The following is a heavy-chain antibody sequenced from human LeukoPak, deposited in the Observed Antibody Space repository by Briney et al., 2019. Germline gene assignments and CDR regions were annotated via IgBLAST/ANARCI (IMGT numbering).Heavy chain of an antibody. CDR1: GGSFSGYY. V-gene: IGHV4-34*01. CDR3: ARRRVTIFGMVISAWFDP. J-gene: IGHJ5*02. Sequence: RTSETLSLTCAVYGGSFSGYYWSWIRQPPGKGLEWIGEINHSGSTNYNPSLKSRVTISVDTSKNQFSLKLSSVTAADTAVYYCARRRVTIFGMVISAWFDPWGQGTLVTVSS. D-gene: IGHD3-3*01. CDR2: INHSGST.